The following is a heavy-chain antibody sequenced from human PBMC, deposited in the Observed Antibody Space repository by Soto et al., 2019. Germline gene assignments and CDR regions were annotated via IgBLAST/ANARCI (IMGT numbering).Heavy chain of an antibody. D-gene: IGHD1-26*01. V-gene: IGHV3-15*07. J-gene: IGHJ4*02. CDR3: TTDFFVHFPYSGSFDY. Sequence: EVQLVESGGGLVKPGGSLRLSCAASGFTFSNAWMNWVRQAPGKGLEWVGRIKSKTDGGTTDYSEPVKGRFTISRDDSKHTLYLQMNSLKTDDTAVYYCTTDFFVHFPYSGSFDYWGQGPLVTVSS. CDR2: IKSKTDGGTT. CDR1: GFTFSNAW.